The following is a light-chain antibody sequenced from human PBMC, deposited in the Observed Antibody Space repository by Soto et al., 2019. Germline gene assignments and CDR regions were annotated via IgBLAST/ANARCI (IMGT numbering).Light chain of an antibody. V-gene: IGKV3-11*01. CDR1: QSISSY. CDR3: QQRSNWPLT. Sequence: EIVLTQSPATLSLSPGERATLSCTASQSISSYLAWYQQKPGQAPRLLIYDASTRATGIPARFSGSGSGTDFTLTNTSLQPEDFAVYYCQQRSNWPLTFGGGTKVEIK. CDR2: DAS. J-gene: IGKJ4*02.